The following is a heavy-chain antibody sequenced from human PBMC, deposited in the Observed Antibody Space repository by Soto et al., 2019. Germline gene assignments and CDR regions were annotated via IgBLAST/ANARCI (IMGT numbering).Heavy chain of an antibody. J-gene: IGHJ6*02. V-gene: IGHV5-10-1*01. Sequence: GESLKISCKGSGYSFTSYWISWVRQMPGKGLEWMGRIDPSDSYTNYSPSFQGHVTISADKSISTAYLQWSSLKASDTAMYYCARLARPDCSGGSCYFPYYYYYGMDVWGQGTRVTVSS. CDR1: GYSFTSYW. CDR3: ARLARPDCSGGSCYFPYYYYYGMDV. CDR2: IDPSDSYT. D-gene: IGHD2-15*01.